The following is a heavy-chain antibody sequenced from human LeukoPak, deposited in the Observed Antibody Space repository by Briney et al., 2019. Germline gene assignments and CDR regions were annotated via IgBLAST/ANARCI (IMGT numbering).Heavy chain of an antibody. Sequence: SETLSLTCTVSGGSISSYYWSWIRQPPGKGLEWIGYIYYSGSTNYNPSLKSRVTISVDTSKNQFSLKLSSVTAADTAVYYCARGRPPYCSGGSCKGLDYWGQGTLVTVSS. CDR3: ARGRPPYCSGGSCKGLDY. J-gene: IGHJ4*02. D-gene: IGHD2-15*01. CDR2: IYYSGST. CDR1: GGSISSYY. V-gene: IGHV4-59*12.